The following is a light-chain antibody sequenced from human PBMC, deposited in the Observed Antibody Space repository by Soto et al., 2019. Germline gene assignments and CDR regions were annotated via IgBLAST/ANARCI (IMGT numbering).Light chain of an antibody. V-gene: IGLV2-11*01. CDR2: EVS. J-gene: IGLJ1*01. CDR1: SRDVDAYDF. Sequence: QSALTQPRSVSGSPGQSVAISCTGTSRDVDAYDFVSWYQHHPGKAPKPIISEVSKRPSGVSHRFSGSKSGNTASLTISGLQAEDEADYFCCSFAGSFYAFGTGTKVTVL. CDR3: CSFAGSFYA.